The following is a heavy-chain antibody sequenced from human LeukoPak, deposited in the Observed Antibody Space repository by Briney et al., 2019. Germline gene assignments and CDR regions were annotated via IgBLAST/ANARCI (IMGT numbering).Heavy chain of an antibody. J-gene: IGHJ5*02. CDR2: ISSAASTR. Sequence: GGSLRLSCAASGFTFSSSAMNWVRQAPGKGLEWVLYISSAASTRYYADSVKGRFTISRDNAKNSLYLLMNSLRGEDTAVYYCARDVSYYGGDWFDPWGQGTLVTVSS. CDR3: ARDVSYYGGDWFDP. D-gene: IGHD4-23*01. CDR1: GFTFSSSA. V-gene: IGHV3-48*03.